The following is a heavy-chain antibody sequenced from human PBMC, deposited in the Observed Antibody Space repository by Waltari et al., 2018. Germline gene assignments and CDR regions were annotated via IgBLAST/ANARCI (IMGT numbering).Heavy chain of an antibody. D-gene: IGHD6-6*01. Sequence: QLQLQESGPGLVKPSETLSLTCTVSGGSISSSSYYWGWIRQPPGKGLEWIGRIYYSGSTYYDPSLKGRVTISVDTSKNQFSLNLGSVTAADTAVYYCAGETAYSSSWAYAFDIWGQGTMVTVSS. CDR3: AGETAYSSSWAYAFDI. CDR1: GGSISSSSYY. J-gene: IGHJ3*02. V-gene: IGHV4-39*07. CDR2: IYYSGST.